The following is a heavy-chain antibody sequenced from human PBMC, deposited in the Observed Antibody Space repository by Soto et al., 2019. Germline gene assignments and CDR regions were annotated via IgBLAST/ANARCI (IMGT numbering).Heavy chain of an antibody. Sequence: SETLSLTCSVSGASISSYYWTWIRQPPGGGLEWIGYMHHTQGTNDNPSLRGRVHMSIDTSMNQFSLRLTSVTAPDTAVYYCARVPFVGYFDWLDPWGHGTLVTVSS. CDR3: ARVPFVGYFDWLDP. CDR1: GASISSYY. V-gene: IGHV4-59*01. J-gene: IGHJ5*02. D-gene: IGHD3-9*01. CDR2: MHHTQGT.